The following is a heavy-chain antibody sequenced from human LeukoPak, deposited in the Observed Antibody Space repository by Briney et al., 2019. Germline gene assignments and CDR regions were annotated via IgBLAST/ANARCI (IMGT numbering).Heavy chain of an antibody. Sequence: PSETLSLTCAVSGGSISSSNWWSWVRQPPGKGLEWIGEIYHSGSTNYNPSLKSRVTISVDKSKNQFSLKLSSVTAADTAVYYCARQYRGYCSGGSCYGSYYFDYWGQGTLVTVSS. CDR2: IYHSGST. CDR3: ARQYRGYCSGGSCYGSYYFDY. V-gene: IGHV4-4*02. J-gene: IGHJ4*02. D-gene: IGHD2-15*01. CDR1: GGSISSSNW.